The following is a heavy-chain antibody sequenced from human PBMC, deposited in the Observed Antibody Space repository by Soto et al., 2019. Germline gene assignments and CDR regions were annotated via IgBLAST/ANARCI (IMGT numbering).Heavy chain of an antibody. D-gene: IGHD3-16*02. V-gene: IGHV1-18*01. CDR1: GYTFTSYG. Sequence: ASVKVSCKASGYTFTSYGISWVRQAPGQGLEWMGWISAYNGNTNYAQKLQGRVTMTTDTSTSTAYMELRSLRSDDTAVYYCAKDVWGSYRSLLLGYWGQGTLVTVSS. CDR2: ISAYNGNT. CDR3: AKDVWGSYRSLLLGY. J-gene: IGHJ4*02.